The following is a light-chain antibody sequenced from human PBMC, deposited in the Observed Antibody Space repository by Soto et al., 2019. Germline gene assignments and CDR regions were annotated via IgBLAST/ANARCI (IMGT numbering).Light chain of an antibody. CDR1: QSISSY. CDR3: QRSFSTPLT. V-gene: IGKV1-39*01. CDR2: AAS. Sequence: DIPMTQSPSSLSASVGDRVTITCRASQSISSYLHWYQQKPGKAPKLLIYAASSLQSGVPSRFSGSGSGTDFTLTISSLQPEDFSTYYCQRSFSTPLTFGGGTKVEIK. J-gene: IGKJ4*01.